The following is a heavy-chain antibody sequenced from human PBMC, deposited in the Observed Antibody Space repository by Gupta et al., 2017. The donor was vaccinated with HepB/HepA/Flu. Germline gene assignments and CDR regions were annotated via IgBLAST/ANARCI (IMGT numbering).Heavy chain of an antibody. CDR1: GGTFSSYA. V-gene: IGHV1-69*04. CDR3: ATTRYYYDSSGYGGDAFDI. J-gene: IGHJ3*02. CDR2: IIPILGIA. Sequence: QVQLVQSGAEVKKPGSSVKVSCKASGGTFSSYAISWVRQAPGQGLEWMGRIIPILGIANYAQKFQGRVTITADKSTSTAYMELSSLRSEDTAVYYCATTRYYYDSSGYGGDAFDIWGQGTMVTVSS. D-gene: IGHD3-22*01.